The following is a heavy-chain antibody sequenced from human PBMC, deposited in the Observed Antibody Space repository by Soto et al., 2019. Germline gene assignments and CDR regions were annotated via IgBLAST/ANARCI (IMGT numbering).Heavy chain of an antibody. Sequence: QITLKESGPPLVKPTQTLTLTCTFSGFSLSTSGVGVGWIRQPPGKALEWLALIYWDDDKRYSPSLKSRLTLTKDDSKNQGVLTTTNMDPVDTATYYCAHQSSEAWLGELSYWGQGTLVTVSS. CDR3: AHQSSEAWLGELSY. D-gene: IGHD3-10*01. CDR1: GFSLSTSGVG. V-gene: IGHV2-5*02. J-gene: IGHJ4*02. CDR2: IYWDDDK.